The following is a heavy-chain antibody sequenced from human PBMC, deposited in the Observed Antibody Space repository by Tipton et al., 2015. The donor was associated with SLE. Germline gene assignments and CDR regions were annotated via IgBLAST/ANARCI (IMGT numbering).Heavy chain of an antibody. V-gene: IGHV4-39*07. CDR3: ARRGVYGSAMWDWFDP. Sequence: TLSLTCTVSGGSISSSDHYWGWIRQPPGKGFEWIGSIYYNGTTYYNPALKSRVTTSMATSRNQFSLKLSSVTAADTAVYFCARRGVYGSAMWDWFDPWGQGTLVTVSS. J-gene: IGHJ5*02. CDR1: GGSISSSDHY. CDR2: IYYNGTT. D-gene: IGHD3-10*01.